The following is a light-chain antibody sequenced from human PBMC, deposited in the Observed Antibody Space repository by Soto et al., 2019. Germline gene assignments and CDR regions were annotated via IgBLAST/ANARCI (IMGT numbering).Light chain of an antibody. CDR2: DVS. Sequence: QSALTQPASVSGSPGQSITVSCTGTTSDVGGFDYVSWYQQHPGKAPKLMIFDVSNRPSGVSDRFSGSKSGNTASLTISGLQAEDEADYYCSSYAGSSNVFGTGTKVTVL. V-gene: IGLV2-14*03. CDR3: SSYAGSSNV. CDR1: TSDVGGFDY. J-gene: IGLJ1*01.